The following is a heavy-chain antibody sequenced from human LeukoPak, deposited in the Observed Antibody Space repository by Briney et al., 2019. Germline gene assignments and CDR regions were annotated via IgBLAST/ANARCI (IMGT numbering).Heavy chain of an antibody. D-gene: IGHD5-18*01. CDR2: ISSSSSTI. Sequence: GGSLRLSCAASGFTFSSYSMNWVRQAPGKGLEWVSYISSSSSTIYYADSVKGRFTISRDNAKNSLYLQMNSLRAEDTAVYYCARDRWGYSYGHDYWGQGTLVTVSS. CDR3: ARDRWGYSYGHDY. CDR1: GFTFSSYS. J-gene: IGHJ4*02. V-gene: IGHV3-48*04.